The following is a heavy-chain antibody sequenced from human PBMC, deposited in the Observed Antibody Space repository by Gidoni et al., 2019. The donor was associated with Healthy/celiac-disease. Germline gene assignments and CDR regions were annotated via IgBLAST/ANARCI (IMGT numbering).Heavy chain of an antibody. Sequence: QVQLVQSGAEVQKPGSSVKVSCKASGGTFSSYAISWVRQAPGPGLEWMGGVIPIFGTANYAQKFQGRVTITADESTSTAYMELSSLRSEDTAVYYCARPVDTAMDTDDAFDIWGQGTMVTVSS. V-gene: IGHV1-69*01. CDR2: VIPIFGTA. CDR1: GGTFSSYA. D-gene: IGHD5-18*01. CDR3: ARPVDTAMDTDDAFDI. J-gene: IGHJ3*02.